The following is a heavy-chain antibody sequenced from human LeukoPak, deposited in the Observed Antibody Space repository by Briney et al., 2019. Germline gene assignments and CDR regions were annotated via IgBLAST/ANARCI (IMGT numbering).Heavy chain of an antibody. CDR3: ATDSGSAPRDP. Sequence: ASVKVSCKASGYTFTSYYMHWVRQAPGQGLEWMGIINPSGGSTSYAQKFQGRVTMTRDTSTSTVYMELSSLRSEDTAVYYCATDSGSAPRDPWGQGTLVTVSS. V-gene: IGHV1-46*01. CDR1: GYTFTSYY. CDR2: INPSGGST. D-gene: IGHD1-26*01. J-gene: IGHJ5*02.